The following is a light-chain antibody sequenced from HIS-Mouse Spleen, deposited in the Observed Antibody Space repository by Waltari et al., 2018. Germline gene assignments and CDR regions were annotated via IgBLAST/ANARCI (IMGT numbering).Light chain of an antibody. J-gene: IGKJ5*01. Sequence: DIQMTXSPXSLSASVGXXXTITCXASQNISSXLNWYQQKPGKAPKLLIYAASSLQSGVPSRXXXXGXXTDXTLTIXSLQPEDFATXXCQQSYXXXXXFXQGTXLEIK. V-gene: IGKV1-39*01. CDR3: QQSYXXXXX. CDR1: QNISSX. CDR2: AAS.